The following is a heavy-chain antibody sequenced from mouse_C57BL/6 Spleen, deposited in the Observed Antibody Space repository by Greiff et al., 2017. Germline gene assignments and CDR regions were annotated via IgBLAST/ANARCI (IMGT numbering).Heavy chain of an antibody. Sequence: EVQLVESGAELVKPGASVKLSCTASGFNIKDYYMHWVKQRTEQGLEWIGRIDPEDGETKYAPKFQGKATITADTSSNTAYLPLSSLTSEATAVYYCARATVVATRLDWYFDVWGTGTTVTVSS. J-gene: IGHJ1*03. CDR2: IDPEDGET. V-gene: IGHV14-2*01. CDR3: ARATVVATRLDWYFDV. CDR1: GFNIKDYY. D-gene: IGHD1-1*01.